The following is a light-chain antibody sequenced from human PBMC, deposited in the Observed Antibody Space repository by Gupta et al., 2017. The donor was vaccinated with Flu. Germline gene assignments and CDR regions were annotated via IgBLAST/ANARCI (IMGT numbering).Light chain of an antibody. CDR3: AAWDDSLSGWV. Sequence: QSVLTQQPSASGTPGQRVTFPCSGSSSNIGSNYVYWYQQLPGTAPKLLIYRNNQRPSGVPDRFSGSKSGTSASLAISGLRSEDEADYYCAAWDDSLSGWVFGGGTKLTVL. CDR1: SSNIGSNY. V-gene: IGLV1-47*01. J-gene: IGLJ3*02. CDR2: RNN.